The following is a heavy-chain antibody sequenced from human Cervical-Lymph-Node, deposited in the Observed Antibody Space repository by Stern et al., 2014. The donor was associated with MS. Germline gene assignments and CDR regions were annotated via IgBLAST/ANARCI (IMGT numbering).Heavy chain of an antibody. Sequence: QVQLVQSGAEVKKPGASVKVSCKASGYTFTSYAMHWVRQAPGQRLEWMGWINAGNGNTKYSQKFQGRVTITRDTSASTAYMELSSLRSEDTAVYYCARDLGSRGYGGWFDPWGQGTLVTVSS. V-gene: IGHV1-3*01. J-gene: IGHJ5*02. D-gene: IGHD3-22*01. CDR3: ARDLGSRGYGGWFDP. CDR1: GYTFTSYA. CDR2: INAGNGNT.